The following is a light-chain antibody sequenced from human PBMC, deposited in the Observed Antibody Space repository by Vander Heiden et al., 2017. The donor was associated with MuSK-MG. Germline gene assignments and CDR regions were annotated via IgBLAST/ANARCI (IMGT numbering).Light chain of an antibody. CDR1: SGSVSTSYY. CDR2: RTN. V-gene: IGLV8-61*01. CDR3: VLYLGSGVWV. J-gene: IGLJ3*02. Sequence: QTVVTQEPSFSVSPGGTVTLTCGLSSGSVSTSYYASWYQQTPGQAPRTLIYRTNTRSSGVPDRFSGSILGNKAALTITGAQADDESDYYCVLYLGSGVWVFGGGTKLTVL.